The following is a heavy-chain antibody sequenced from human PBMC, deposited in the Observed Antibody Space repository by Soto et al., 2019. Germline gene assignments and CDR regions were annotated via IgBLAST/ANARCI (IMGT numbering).Heavy chain of an antibody. CDR1: GGSISSYY. CDR3: ARDRFVSDFWRGASYGMDV. CDR2: IYYSGST. D-gene: IGHD3-3*01. J-gene: IGHJ6*02. V-gene: IGHV4-59*01. Sequence: PSETLSLTCTVSGGSISSYYWSWIQQPPGKGLEWIGYIYYSGSTNYNPSLKSRVTISVDTSKNQFSLKLSSVTAADTAVYYCARDRFVSDFWRGASYGMDVWGQGTTVTVSS.